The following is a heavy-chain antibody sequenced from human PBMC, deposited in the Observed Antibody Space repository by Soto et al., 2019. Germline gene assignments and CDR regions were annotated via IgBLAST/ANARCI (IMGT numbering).Heavy chain of an antibody. V-gene: IGHV3-23*01. CDR1: GFTFSSYA. Sequence: GGSLRLSCAASGFTFSSYAMSWVRQAPGKGLEWVSAISGSGGSTYYADSVKGRFTISRDNSKNTLYLQMNSLRAEDTAGYYCAKRVKALTKDYYYYYGMYVWGQGTTVTVSS. D-gene: IGHD3-9*01. CDR3: AKRVKALTKDYYYYYGMYV. J-gene: IGHJ6*02. CDR2: ISGSGGST.